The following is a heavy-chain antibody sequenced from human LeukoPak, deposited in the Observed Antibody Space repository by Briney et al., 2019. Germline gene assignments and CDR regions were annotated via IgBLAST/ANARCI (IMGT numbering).Heavy chain of an antibody. CDR1: GGTFSSYA. D-gene: IGHD3-9*01. CDR2: IIPIFGTA. V-gene: IGHV1-69*05. Sequence: SVKVSCKASGGTFSSYAISWVRQAPGQGLEWMGGIIPIFGTANYAQKYQGRVTITTDECTSTAYMELSSLRSEDTAVYYCASDILTGPRDYYYMDVWGKGTTVNVSS. J-gene: IGHJ6*03. CDR3: ASDILTGPRDYYYMDV.